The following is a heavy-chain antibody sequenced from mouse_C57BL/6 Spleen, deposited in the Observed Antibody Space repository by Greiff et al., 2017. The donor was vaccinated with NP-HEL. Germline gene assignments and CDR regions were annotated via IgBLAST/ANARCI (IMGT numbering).Heavy chain of an antibody. D-gene: IGHD2-4*01. CDR3: ADLYDYDWYFDV. CDR1: GFNIKDYY. Sequence: VQLKESGAELVKPGASVKLSCTASGFNIKDYYMHWVKQRTEQGLEWIGKIDPEDGETKYAPKFQGKATITADTSSNTAYLQLSSLTSEDTAVYYCADLYDYDWYFDVWGTGTTVTVSS. CDR2: IDPEDGET. J-gene: IGHJ1*03. V-gene: IGHV14-2*01.